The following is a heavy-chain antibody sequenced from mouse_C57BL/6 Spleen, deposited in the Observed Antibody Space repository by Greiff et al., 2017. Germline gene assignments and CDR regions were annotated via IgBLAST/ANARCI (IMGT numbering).Heavy chain of an antibody. CDR2: ISYDGSN. V-gene: IGHV3-6*01. J-gene: IGHJ4*01. Sequence: EVKLQESGPGLVKPSQSLSLTCSVTGYSITSGYYWNWIRQFPGNKLEWMGYISYDGSNNYNPSLKNRISITRDTSKNQFFLKLNSVTTEDTATYYCARTTVVATDAMDYWGQGTSVTVSS. D-gene: IGHD1-1*01. CDR3: ARTTVVATDAMDY. CDR1: GYSITSGYY.